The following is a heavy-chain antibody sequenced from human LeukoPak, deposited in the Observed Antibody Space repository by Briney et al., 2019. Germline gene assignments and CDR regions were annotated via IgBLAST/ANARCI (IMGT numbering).Heavy chain of an antibody. V-gene: IGHV4-59*12. D-gene: IGHD1-26*01. Sequence: SETLSLTCTVSGGSISSYYWSWIRQPPGKGLEWIGYIYYSGSTNYNSSLKSRVTISVDTSKNQFSLKLSSVTAADTAVYYCARDFRGSGDAFDIWGQGTMVTVSS. J-gene: IGHJ3*02. CDR2: IYYSGST. CDR1: GGSISSYY. CDR3: ARDFRGSGDAFDI.